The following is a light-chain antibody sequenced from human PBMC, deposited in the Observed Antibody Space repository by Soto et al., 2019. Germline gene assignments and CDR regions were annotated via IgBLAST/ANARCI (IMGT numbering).Light chain of an antibody. V-gene: IGKV1-5*01. J-gene: IGKJ1*01. CDR3: QQYNGYSWT. CDR2: DAS. Sequence: DIQMNKSPSTLSASVGDRVAITCRASQSISQWVAWYQQKPGRAPELLIYDASKLKSGVPSRFSGSGSGTEFSLTITSLQPDDSAMYYCQQYNGYSWTFGRGTKVDIK. CDR1: QSISQW.